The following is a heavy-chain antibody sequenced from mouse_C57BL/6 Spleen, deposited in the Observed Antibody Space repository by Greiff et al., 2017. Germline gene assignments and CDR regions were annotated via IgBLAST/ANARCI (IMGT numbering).Heavy chain of an antibody. J-gene: IGHJ2*01. CDR2: FYPGSGSI. CDR1: GYTFTEYT. D-gene: IGHD1-1*02. CDR3: ARHERVLYYFDY. V-gene: IGHV1-62-2*01. Sequence: VQLQESGAELVKPGASVKLSCKASGYTFTEYTIHWVKQRSGQGLEWIGWFYPGSGSIKYNEKFKDKATLTAYKSSSTGYMELSRWTSEDSAVYFCARHERVLYYFDYWGQGTTLTVSA.